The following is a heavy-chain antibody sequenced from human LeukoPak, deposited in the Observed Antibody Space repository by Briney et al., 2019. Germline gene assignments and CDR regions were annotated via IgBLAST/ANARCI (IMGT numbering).Heavy chain of an antibody. Sequence: PSETLSLTCTVSSASISSSPYYWGWIRQPPGKGLEWIGSIYHSGSTYYNPSLKSRVTISVDTSKNQFSLKLSSVTAADTAVYYCARDKSGSYGRKFFDYWGQGTLVTVSS. CDR3: ARDKSGSYGRKFFDY. CDR1: SASISSSPYY. CDR2: IYHSGST. V-gene: IGHV4-39*07. D-gene: IGHD1-26*01. J-gene: IGHJ4*02.